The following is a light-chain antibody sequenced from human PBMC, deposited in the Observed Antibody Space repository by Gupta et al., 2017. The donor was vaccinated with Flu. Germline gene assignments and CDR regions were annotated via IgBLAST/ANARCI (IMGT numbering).Light chain of an antibody. CDR3: GTGDSSRSLRV. J-gene: IGLJ2*01. CDR2: DNN. Sequence: QSVLTQPPSVSAAPGQKVTISCSGSSSNIGNNYVSWYQQLPGTAPKLLIYDNNKRHSGIPDRFSGSKSGTSATLGITGLQTGDEADYYCGTGDSSRSLRVFGGGTKLTVL. CDR1: SSNIGNNY. V-gene: IGLV1-51*01.